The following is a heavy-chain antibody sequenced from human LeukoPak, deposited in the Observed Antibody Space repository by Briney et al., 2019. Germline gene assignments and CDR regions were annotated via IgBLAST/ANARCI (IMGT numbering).Heavy chain of an antibody. J-gene: IGHJ4*02. D-gene: IGHD5-18*01. CDR3: AKERGYKCGHLS. V-gene: IGHV3-23*01. Sequence: PGGSLRLSCAASGFTFSASGMTWVRQAPGKGLEWVSAISVSGDSTYYADSVKGRFTISRDNSKNTVFLQMNSLRAEDTAVYYCAKERGYKCGHLSWGQGTLVTASS. CDR2: ISVSGDST. CDR1: GFTFSASG.